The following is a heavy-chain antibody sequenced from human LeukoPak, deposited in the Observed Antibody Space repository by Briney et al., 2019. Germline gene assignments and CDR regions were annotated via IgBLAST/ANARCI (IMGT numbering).Heavy chain of an antibody. CDR1: GRSFSNYY. V-gene: IGHV4-34*01. CDR2: INHSGDT. CDR3: ARVYDSGIMDY. D-gene: IGHD3-10*01. J-gene: IGHJ4*02. Sequence: SETLSLTCAVYGRSFSNYYWTWIRQPPGKGLAWIGEINHSGDTNYNPSLKSRVTISVDASKNQFSLKLSFVTAADTAIYYCARVYDSGIMDYWGQGTLVTVSS.